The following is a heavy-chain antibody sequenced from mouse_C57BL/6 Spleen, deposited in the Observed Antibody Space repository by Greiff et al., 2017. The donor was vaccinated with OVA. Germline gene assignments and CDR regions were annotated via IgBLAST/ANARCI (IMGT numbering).Heavy chain of an antibody. CDR1: GYTFTDYY. V-gene: IGHV1-26*01. Sequence: VQLKESGAELMKPGASVKISCKASGYTFTDYYMNWVKQSHGKSLEWIGDINPNNGGTSYNQKFKGKATLTVDKSSSTAYMELRSLTSEDSAVYYCARWVDYFDYWGQGTLVTVSA. CDR3: ARWVDYFDY. CDR2: INPNNGGT. J-gene: IGHJ3*01. D-gene: IGHD2-4*01.